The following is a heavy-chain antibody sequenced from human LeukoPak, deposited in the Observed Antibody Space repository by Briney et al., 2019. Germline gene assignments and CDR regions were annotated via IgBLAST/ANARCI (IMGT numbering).Heavy chain of an antibody. V-gene: IGHV1-18*01. D-gene: IGHD3-10*01. CDR2: MSPYNGYT. J-gene: IGHJ4*02. Sequence: ASVKVSCKASGYTFPSYGISWVRQAPGQGLEWMGWMSPYNGYTIYAQKLQGTVTMTRDASTSTAYMELRSLRSDDTAVYYCASDAILLWFGESSYYFDYWGQGTLVTVSS. CDR1: GYTFPSYG. CDR3: ASDAILLWFGESSYYFDY.